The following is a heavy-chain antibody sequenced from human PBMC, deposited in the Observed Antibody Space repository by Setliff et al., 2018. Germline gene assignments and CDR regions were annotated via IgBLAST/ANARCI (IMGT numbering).Heavy chain of an antibody. CDR1: GYTFTDYY. D-gene: IGHD4-17*01. V-gene: IGHV1-2*06. Sequence: ASVKVSCKASGYTFTDYYIYWVRQAPGQGLQWMGRINPISGATDYAQRFQGRVTMTRDTSITTAYMELSSLRSDDTAMYYCARSVHGDYVRLRQNNWLDPWGQGTLVTVSS. CDR3: ARSVHGDYVRLRQNNWLDP. J-gene: IGHJ5*02. CDR2: INPISGAT.